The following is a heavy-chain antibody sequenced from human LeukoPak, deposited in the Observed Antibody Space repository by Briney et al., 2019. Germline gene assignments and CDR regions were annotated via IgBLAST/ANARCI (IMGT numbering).Heavy chain of an antibody. Sequence: SETLSLTCTVSGGSISSSSYYWGWIRQPPGKGLEWIGSIYHSGSTYYNPSLKSRVTISVDTSKNQFSLKLSSVTAADTAVYYCARDNYYDSSGQFFDIWGQGTMVTVSS. V-gene: IGHV4-39*07. CDR2: IYHSGST. D-gene: IGHD3-22*01. CDR3: ARDNYYDSSGQFFDI. CDR1: GGSISSSSYY. J-gene: IGHJ3*02.